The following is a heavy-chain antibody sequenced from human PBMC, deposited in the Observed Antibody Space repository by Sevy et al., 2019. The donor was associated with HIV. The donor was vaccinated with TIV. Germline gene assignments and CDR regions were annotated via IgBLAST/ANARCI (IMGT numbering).Heavy chain of an antibody. CDR3: ARWGNWNGWGDV. Sequence: ASVKVSCKASGGTFSRYAINWVRQAPGQGLEWMGGFVALFRTSHYAQKFQGRVTISADESSNTAYMDLSSLTSEDTAVYYCARWGNWNGWGDVWGQGTTVTVSS. D-gene: IGHD1-1*01. J-gene: IGHJ6*02. CDR1: GGTFSRYA. CDR2: FVALFRTS. V-gene: IGHV1-69*13.